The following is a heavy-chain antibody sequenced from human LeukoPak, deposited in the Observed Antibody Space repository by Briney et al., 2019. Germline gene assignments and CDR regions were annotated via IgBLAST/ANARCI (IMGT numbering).Heavy chain of an antibody. J-gene: IGHJ4*02. CDR3: AKDRSPPGYYDSSGYHDY. Sequence: AGGSLRLSCAASGFTFSSYAMSWVRQAPGKGLEWVSAISGSGGSTYHADSVKGRFTISRDNSKNTLYLQMNSLRAEDTAVYYCAKDRSPPGYYDSSGYHDYWGQGTLVTVSS. V-gene: IGHV3-23*01. CDR2: ISGSGGST. D-gene: IGHD3-22*01. CDR1: GFTFSSYA.